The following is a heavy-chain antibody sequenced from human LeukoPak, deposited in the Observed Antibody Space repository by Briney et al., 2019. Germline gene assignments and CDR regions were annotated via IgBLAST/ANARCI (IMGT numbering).Heavy chain of an antibody. V-gene: IGHV3-21*01. J-gene: IGHJ6*04. CDR2: ISSSSSYI. CDR1: GFTFSSYS. D-gene: IGHD2-2*01. CDR3: ARDRSLVGDV. Sequence: GGSLRLSCAASGFTFSSYSMNWVRQAPGKGLEWVSSISSSSSYIYYADSVKGRFTISRDNAKNSLYLQMNSLRAEDTAVHYCARDRSLVGDVWGKGTTVTVSS.